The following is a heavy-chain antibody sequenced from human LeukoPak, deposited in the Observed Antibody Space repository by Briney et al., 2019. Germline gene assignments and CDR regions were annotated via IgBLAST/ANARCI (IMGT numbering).Heavy chain of an antibody. J-gene: IGHJ5*02. CDR3: ARDTPLRLENWFDP. Sequence: GSSVKVSCKTSGGTFSSYAISWVRQAPGQGLEWMGGIITIFGTAKYAQKFQGRVTISSLRSEDTAVYYCARDTPLRLENWFDPWGQGTLVTVSS. D-gene: IGHD1-1*01. CDR2: IITIFGTA. CDR1: GGTFSSYA. V-gene: IGHV1-69*01.